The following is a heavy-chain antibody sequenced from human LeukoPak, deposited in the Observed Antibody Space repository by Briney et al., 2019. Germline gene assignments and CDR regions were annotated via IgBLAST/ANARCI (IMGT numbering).Heavy chain of an antibody. V-gene: IGHV3-33*01. Sequence: GGSLRLSCAASGFTFSSYGMHWVRQAPGKGLEWVAVIWYDGSNKYYADSVKGRFTISRDNSKNTLYLQMNSLRAEDTAVYYCARARISSGWYLTDFDYWGQGTLVTVSS. CDR3: ARARISSGWYLTDFDY. D-gene: IGHD6-19*01. CDR2: IWYDGSNK. CDR1: GFTFSSYG. J-gene: IGHJ4*02.